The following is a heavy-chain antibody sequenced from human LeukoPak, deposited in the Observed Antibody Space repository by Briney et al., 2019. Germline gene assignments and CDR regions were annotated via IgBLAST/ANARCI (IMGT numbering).Heavy chain of an antibody. CDR2: IGSDGNTM. V-gene: IGHV3-48*03. J-gene: IGHJ4*01. CDR1: GFIFSSYA. CDR3: SSSPGRYPLPFDY. Sequence: PGGSLRLSCAASGFIFSSYAMNWVRQAPGKGLEWISYIGSDGNTMYYADSVKGRFTISRDNANNSLYLQMNSLRAEDTAVYYCSSSPGRYPLPFDYWGPVTLVTVSS. D-gene: IGHD3-10*01.